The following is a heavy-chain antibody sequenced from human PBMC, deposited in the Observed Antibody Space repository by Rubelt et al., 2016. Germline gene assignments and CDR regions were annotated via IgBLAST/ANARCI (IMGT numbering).Heavy chain of an antibody. CDR2: IYYTGSA. CDR1: GGSISSSSYY. J-gene: IGHJ6*03. CDR3: ARENDYYYYMDV. V-gene: IGHV4-39*07. Sequence: QLQLQESGPGLVKPSETLSLTCIVSGGSISSSSYYWGWIRQPPGEGLEWIGTIYYTGSAYYNPSLKSRITVSVDTSKNQFSLRWSSVTAADTGVYYCARENDYYYYMDVWGKGTTVTVSS.